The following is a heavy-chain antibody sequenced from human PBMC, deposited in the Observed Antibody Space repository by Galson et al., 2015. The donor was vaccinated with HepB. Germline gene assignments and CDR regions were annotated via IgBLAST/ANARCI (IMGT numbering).Heavy chain of an antibody. CDR2: IWYDGSNS. V-gene: IGHV3-33*01. CDR3: VRNRFGDGYNLEEY. D-gene: IGHD5-24*01. Sequence: SLRLSCAASGFSFRSYGMHWVRQAPGKGLEWVAVIWYDGSNSYYADSVKGRFTISRDNSKNTLYLQMNSLRAEDTAVYYCVRNRFGDGYNLEEYWGQGTLVTVSS. CDR1: GFSFRSYG. J-gene: IGHJ4*02.